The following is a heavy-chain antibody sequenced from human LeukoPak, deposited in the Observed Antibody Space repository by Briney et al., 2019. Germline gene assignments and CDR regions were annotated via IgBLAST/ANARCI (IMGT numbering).Heavy chain of an antibody. J-gene: IGHJ4*02. V-gene: IGHV3-7*03. D-gene: IGHD3-22*01. CDR3: ANFGWYYYDSSGYYVEGSVDY. Sequence: PPGGSLRLSCAASGFTVSSNYMSWVRQAPGKGLEWVANIKQDGSEKYYVDSVKGRFTISRDNAKNSLYLQMNSLRAEDTAVYYCANFGWYYYDSSGYYVEGSVDYWGQGTLVTVSS. CDR2: IKQDGSEK. CDR1: GFTVSSNY.